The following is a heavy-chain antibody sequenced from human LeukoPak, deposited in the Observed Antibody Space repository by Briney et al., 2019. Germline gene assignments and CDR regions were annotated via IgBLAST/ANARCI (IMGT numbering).Heavy chain of an antibody. CDR2: IIPIFGTA. CDR1: GGTFSSYA. J-gene: IGHJ5*02. V-gene: IGHV1-69*05. CDR3: ARAHNWNYVGWFDP. D-gene: IGHD1-7*01. Sequence: SVKVSCKPSGGTFSSYAISWVRQAPGQGLEWMGGIIPIFGTANYAQKFQGRVTITTDESTSTAYMELSSLRSEDTAVYYCARAHNWNYVGWFDPWGQGTLVTVSS.